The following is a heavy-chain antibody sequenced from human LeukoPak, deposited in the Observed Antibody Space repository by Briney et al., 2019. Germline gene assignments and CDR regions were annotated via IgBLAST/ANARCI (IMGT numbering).Heavy chain of an antibody. CDR3: ARDRYRPNYYYYYYMDV. V-gene: IGHV3-48*01. Sequence: PGGSLRLSCAASGFTFSSYSMNWVRQAPGKGLEWVSYISSSSSTIYYADSVKGRFTISRDNAKNSLYLQMNSLRAEDTAVYYCARDRYRPNYYYYYYMDVWGKGTTVTVSS. D-gene: IGHD3-16*02. CDR1: GFTFSSYS. CDR2: ISSSSSTI. J-gene: IGHJ6*03.